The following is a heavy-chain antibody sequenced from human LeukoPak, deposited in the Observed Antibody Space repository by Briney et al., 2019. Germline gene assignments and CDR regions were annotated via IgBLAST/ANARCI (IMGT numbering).Heavy chain of an antibody. D-gene: IGHD2-15*01. V-gene: IGHV3-23*01. Sequence: GGSLRLSCAASGFPFSTYAMSWVRQAPGKGLEWVSGIRESGGSTYYADSVKGRFTISRDNSKNTLYLQMNSLRAEDTAVYYCAKAGCGDGSCYYAEYFQHWGQGTLVTVSS. CDR2: IRESGGST. CDR3: AKAGCGDGSCYYAEYFQH. CDR1: GFPFSTYA. J-gene: IGHJ1*01.